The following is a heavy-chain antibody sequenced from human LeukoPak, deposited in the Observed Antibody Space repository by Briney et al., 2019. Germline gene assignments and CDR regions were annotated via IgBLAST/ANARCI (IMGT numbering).Heavy chain of an antibody. D-gene: IGHD4-17*01. CDR3: ARYGDLPFDH. V-gene: IGHV1-46*03. CDR2: INPSGGST. Sequence: ASVNVSCKASGYTFTSYYMHWVRQAPGQGLEWMGIINPSGGSTRNAQKFQGRVTMTRDTSTSTVYMELSSLRSEDTAVYYCARYGDLPFDHWGQGTLVTVSS. CDR1: GYTFTSYY. J-gene: IGHJ4*02.